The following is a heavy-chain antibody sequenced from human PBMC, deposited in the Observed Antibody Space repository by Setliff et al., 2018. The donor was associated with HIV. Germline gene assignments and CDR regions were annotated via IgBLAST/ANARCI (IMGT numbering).Heavy chain of an antibody. CDR1: GGTFSTFSSSA. CDR3: ATALTANWNYEPHFDY. D-gene: IGHD1-7*01. J-gene: IGHJ4*02. CDR2: VIPIFGTP. Sequence: ASVKVSCKASGGTFSTFSSSAISWVRQAPGQGLEWMGGVIPIFGTPKYPQKFQGRVTITADDSTTTAYTELSRLKPDDTAIYYCATALTANWNYEPHFDYWGQGSLVTVSS. V-gene: IGHV1-69*13.